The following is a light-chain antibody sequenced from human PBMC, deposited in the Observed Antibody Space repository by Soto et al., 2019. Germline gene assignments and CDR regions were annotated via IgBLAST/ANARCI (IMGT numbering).Light chain of an antibody. V-gene: IGLV7-46*01. J-gene: IGLJ1*01. CDR1: TGAVTSGHF. CDR3: LLTYADTRV. Sequence: AVVTQEPSLTVSPGGTVTLTCGSSTGAVTSGHFPYWFQQKAGQAPRTLICDTNNKHSWTPARFSGSLLGGKAALTLSGAQPEDEADYYCLLTYADTRVFGTGTKLTVL. CDR2: DTN.